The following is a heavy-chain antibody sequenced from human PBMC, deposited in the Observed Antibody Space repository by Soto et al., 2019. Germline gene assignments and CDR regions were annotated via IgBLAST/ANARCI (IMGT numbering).Heavy chain of an antibody. Sequence: GPVKVSCKASGYTFTNYGISWVRQAPGQGLEWMGWISPHIGKANYAQKLQGRVTMTADKSTSTAYMELSSLRSEDTAVYYCARKRGPYCSSTRCYYDAFDIWGQGKMVTVS. V-gene: IGHV1-18*01. J-gene: IGHJ3*02. CDR2: ISPHIGKA. CDR1: GYTFTNYG. CDR3: ARKRGPYCSSTRCYYDAFDI. D-gene: IGHD2-2*01.